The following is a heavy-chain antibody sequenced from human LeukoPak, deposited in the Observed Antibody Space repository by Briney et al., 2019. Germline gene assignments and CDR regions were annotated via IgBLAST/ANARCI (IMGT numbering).Heavy chain of an antibody. CDR1: GFTFSSYS. D-gene: IGHD1-26*01. J-gene: IGHJ4*02. CDR3: AREGSGSHYDY. V-gene: IGHV3-30*01. CDR2: ISYDGSNK. Sequence: GRSLRLSCAASGFTFSSYSMHWVRQAPGKGLEWVAVISYDGSNKYYAGSVKGRFTISRDNSKNTLYLQMNSLRAEDTAVYYCAREGSGSHYDYWGQGTLVTVSS.